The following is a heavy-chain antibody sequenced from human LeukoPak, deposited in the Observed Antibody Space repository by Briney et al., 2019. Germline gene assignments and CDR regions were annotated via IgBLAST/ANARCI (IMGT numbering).Heavy chain of an antibody. Sequence: GASVKVSCKASGYTFTSYGISWVRQAPGQGLEWMGWISAYNGNTNYAQKLQGRVTMTEDTSTDTAYMELSSLRSEDTAVYYCATAVTNYDILTGYREDAFDIWGQGTMVTVSS. CDR3: ATAVTNYDILTGYREDAFDI. CDR1: GYTFTSYG. J-gene: IGHJ3*02. CDR2: ISAYNGNT. D-gene: IGHD3-9*01. V-gene: IGHV1-18*01.